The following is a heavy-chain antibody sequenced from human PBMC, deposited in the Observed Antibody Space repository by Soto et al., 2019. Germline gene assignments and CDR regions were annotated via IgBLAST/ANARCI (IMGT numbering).Heavy chain of an antibody. J-gene: IGHJ6*02. Sequence: ASVKVSCKASGGTFSSYAISWVRQAPGQGLEWMGGIIPIFGTANYAQKFQGRVTITADESTSTAYMELSSLRSEDTAVYYCARIMVVAAVSYYYGMDVWGQGTTVTVSS. D-gene: IGHD2-15*01. CDR1: GGTFSSYA. CDR3: ARIMVVAAVSYYYGMDV. CDR2: IIPIFGTA. V-gene: IGHV1-69*13.